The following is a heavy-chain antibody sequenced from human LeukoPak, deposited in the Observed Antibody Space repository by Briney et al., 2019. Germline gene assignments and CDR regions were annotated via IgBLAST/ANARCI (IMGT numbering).Heavy chain of an antibody. CDR3: ARAPYDILTRLGAFDI. Sequence: ASVKVSCKASGYTFTSYDINWVRQATGQGLEWMGWMNPNSGNTGYAQKFQGRVTMTRNTSISTAYMELSSLRSEDTAVYYCARAPYDILTRLGAFDIWGQGTMVTVSS. V-gene: IGHV1-8*01. CDR2: MNPNSGNT. J-gene: IGHJ3*02. D-gene: IGHD3-9*01. CDR1: GYTFTSYD.